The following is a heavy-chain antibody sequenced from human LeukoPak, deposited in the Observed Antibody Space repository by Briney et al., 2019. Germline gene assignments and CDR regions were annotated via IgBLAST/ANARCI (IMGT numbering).Heavy chain of an antibody. V-gene: IGHV1-69*06. CDR3: ARDLGGTTWYYFDY. CDR2: IIPIFGTA. D-gene: IGHD1-7*01. CDR1: GGTFSSYA. J-gene: IGHJ4*02. Sequence: ASVKVSCKASGGTFSSYAISWVRQAPGQGLEWMGGIIPIFGTANYAQKFQGRVTITADKSTSTAYMELSSLRSEDTAVYYCARDLGGTTWYYFDYWGQGTLVTVSS.